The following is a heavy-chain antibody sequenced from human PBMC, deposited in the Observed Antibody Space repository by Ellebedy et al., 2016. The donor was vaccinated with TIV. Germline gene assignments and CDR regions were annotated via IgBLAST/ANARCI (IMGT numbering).Heavy chain of an antibody. Sequence: PGGSLRLSCKGSGYSFTSYWIGWVRQMPGKGLEWMGIIYPGDSDTRYSPSFQGQVTISADKSISTAYLQWSSLKASDTAMYYCAVRTGYSSSWWGNSFNWFDPWGQGTLVTVSS. CDR1: GYSFTSYW. D-gene: IGHD6-13*01. CDR2: IYPGDSDT. J-gene: IGHJ5*02. V-gene: IGHV5-51*01. CDR3: AVRTGYSSSWWGNSFNWFDP.